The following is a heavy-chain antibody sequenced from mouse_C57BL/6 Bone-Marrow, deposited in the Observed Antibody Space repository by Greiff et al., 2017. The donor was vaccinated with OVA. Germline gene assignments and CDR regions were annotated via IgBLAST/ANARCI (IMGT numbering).Heavy chain of an antibody. J-gene: IGHJ1*03. Sequence: QVQLQQSGAELVKPGASVKMSCKASGYTFTSYWITWVKQRPGQGLEWIGDIYPGSGSTNYNEKFKSKATLTVDTSSSTAYMQLSSLTSEDSAVYYCARRWYDYDWYFDVWGTGTTVTVSS. CDR1: GYTFTSYW. CDR3: ARRWYDYDWYFDV. D-gene: IGHD2-4*01. V-gene: IGHV1-55*01. CDR2: IYPGSGST.